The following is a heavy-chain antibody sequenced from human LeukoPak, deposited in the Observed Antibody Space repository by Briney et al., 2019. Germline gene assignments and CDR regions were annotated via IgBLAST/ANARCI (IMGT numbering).Heavy chain of an antibody. CDR2: IKTKSDGGTT. Sequence: GGSLTLSCAASGFSFTNAYMTWVRQAPGKGLEWVGRIKTKSDGGTTDYAAPVQGRFTISRDDSKDTLYLQMNSLKTEDTAVYYCTAASEDFWGQGILLTVSS. CDR3: TAASEDF. V-gene: IGHV3-15*01. J-gene: IGHJ4*02. D-gene: IGHD2/OR15-2a*01. CDR1: GFSFTNAY.